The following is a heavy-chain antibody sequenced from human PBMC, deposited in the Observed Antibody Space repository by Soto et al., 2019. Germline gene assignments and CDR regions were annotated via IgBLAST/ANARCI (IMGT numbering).Heavy chain of an antibody. Sequence: SVKVCCKASGGTYNSFPSRWVRQEPGQGLEWMGGIIPLFDTTNYAQKFQGRVTITADKSTSTTYMELNSLRADDTAVYYCARDASYYSLWSGYYPSRNGMDVWGQGTTVTVSS. D-gene: IGHD3-3*01. V-gene: IGHV1-69*06. CDR2: IIPLFDTT. J-gene: IGHJ6*02. CDR1: GGTYNSFP. CDR3: ARDASYYSLWSGYYPSRNGMDV.